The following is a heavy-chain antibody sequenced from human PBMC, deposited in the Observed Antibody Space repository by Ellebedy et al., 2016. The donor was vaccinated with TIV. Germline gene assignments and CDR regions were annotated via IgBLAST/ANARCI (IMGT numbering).Heavy chain of an antibody. D-gene: IGHD2-2*02. Sequence: GESLKISCAASGFTVSSNYMSWARQAPGKGLEWVSLIYSGGGTSYARSVKGRFTISRDNSKNTLCLQMNSLIDEDTAVYDCATRHLGIPQWGQGTLVTVSS. CDR2: IYSGGGT. CDR3: ATRHLGIPQ. CDR1: GFTVSSNY. V-gene: IGHV3-66*01. J-gene: IGHJ4*02.